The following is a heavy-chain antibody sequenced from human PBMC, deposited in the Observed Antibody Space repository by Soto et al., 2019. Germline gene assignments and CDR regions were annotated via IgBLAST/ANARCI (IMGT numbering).Heavy chain of an antibody. CDR1: GFTFSGYW. Sequence: PGGSLRLSCAASGFTFSGYWMGWVRQAPGKGLEWVASIMKDGGEKKYVDSVRGRFTISRDNVQNSLFLQMDSLRAEDTAVYYCARDAPVVTALGWWFDPWGQGTLVTVSS. CDR3: ARDAPVVTALGWWFDP. D-gene: IGHD2-21*02. CDR2: IMKDGGEK. J-gene: IGHJ5*02. V-gene: IGHV3-7*01.